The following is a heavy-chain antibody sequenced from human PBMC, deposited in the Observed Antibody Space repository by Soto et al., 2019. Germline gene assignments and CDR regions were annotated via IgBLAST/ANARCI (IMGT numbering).Heavy chain of an antibody. CDR3: ARHNGDYVRRINWFDP. V-gene: IGHV4-39*01. Sequence: QLQLQESGPGLVKPSETLSLTCTVSGGSISSSSYYWGWIRQPPGKGLEWIGSIYYSGSTYYNPSLKSRVTISVDTSKNQFSLKLSSVTAADTAVYYCARHNGDYVRRINWFDPWGQGTLVTVSS. J-gene: IGHJ5*02. CDR1: GGSISSSSYY. CDR2: IYYSGST. D-gene: IGHD4-17*01.